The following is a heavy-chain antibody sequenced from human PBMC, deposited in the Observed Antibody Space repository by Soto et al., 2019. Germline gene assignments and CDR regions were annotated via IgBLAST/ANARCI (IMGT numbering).Heavy chain of an antibody. CDR1: GGSISSSSYY. CDR3: ARHRITIVRGVITPFDY. Sequence: PSETLSLTCTVSGGSISSSSYYWGWIRQPPGKGLEWIGSIYYSGSTYYNPSLKSRVTISVDTSKNQFSLKLSSVTAADTAVYYCARHRITIVRGVITPFDYWGQGTLVTVSA. CDR2: IYYSGST. D-gene: IGHD3-10*01. V-gene: IGHV4-39*01. J-gene: IGHJ4*02.